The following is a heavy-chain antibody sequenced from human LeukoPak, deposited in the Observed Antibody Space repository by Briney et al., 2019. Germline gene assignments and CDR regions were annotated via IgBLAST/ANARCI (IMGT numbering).Heavy chain of an antibody. CDR3: AKDIGSYYDY. CDR2: ISYDGSNE. Sequence: GGSLRLSCAASGFTFSSYVMHWVRQAPGKGLEWVAIISYDGSNEYYADSVKGRFTISRDNSKNTLYLEMNSLRAEDTAVYYCAKDIGSYYDYWGQGILVTVSS. V-gene: IGHV3-30*04. D-gene: IGHD3-10*01. CDR1: GFTFSSYV. J-gene: IGHJ4*02.